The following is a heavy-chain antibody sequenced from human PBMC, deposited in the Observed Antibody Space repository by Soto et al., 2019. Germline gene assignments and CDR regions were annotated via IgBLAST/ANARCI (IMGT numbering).Heavy chain of an antibody. J-gene: IGHJ5*01. D-gene: IGHD6-19*01. Sequence: ESLSRPCAVYGASLRDNFCNWPRQPPGKGLDWIGEINHSGNTNYNPSLRSRVTISIDTSKNRLSLNVRSVSASVTALYYCASCRADFDSWGQGTPVTLSS. V-gene: IGHV4-34*01. CDR1: GASLRDNF. CDR2: INHSGNT. CDR3: ASCRADFDS.